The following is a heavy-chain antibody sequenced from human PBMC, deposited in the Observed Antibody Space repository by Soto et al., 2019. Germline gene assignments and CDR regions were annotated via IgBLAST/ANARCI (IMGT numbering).Heavy chain of an antibody. D-gene: IGHD3-10*01. Sequence: EVQLLESGGALVQPGGSLRLSCAATGFTLTNYGMSWVRQAPGKGLEWVSTITGSGATTYYADSVKGRFTISRDNSKNTLFLQMDSLRAEDTAVYYCAKDRLRGLTIYYYGLDVWGLGTTVTVSS. J-gene: IGHJ6*02. CDR3: AKDRLRGLTIYYYGLDV. CDR2: ITGSGATT. V-gene: IGHV3-23*01. CDR1: GFTLTNYG.